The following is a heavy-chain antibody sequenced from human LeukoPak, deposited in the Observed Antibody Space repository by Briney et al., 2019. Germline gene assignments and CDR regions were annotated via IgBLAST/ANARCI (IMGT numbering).Heavy chain of an antibody. V-gene: IGHV4-39*01. Sequence: PSETLSLTCTVSVGSISRSSYYWGWIRQPPGKGLECIGRIYYSGSTYYNPSLKSRVTISVDTSKNQFSLKLSSVTAADTAVYYCARFGVLRYFDWDSTFDIWGQGTMVTVSS. CDR2: IYYSGST. J-gene: IGHJ3*02. CDR1: VGSISRSSYY. D-gene: IGHD3-9*01. CDR3: ARFGVLRYFDWDSTFDI.